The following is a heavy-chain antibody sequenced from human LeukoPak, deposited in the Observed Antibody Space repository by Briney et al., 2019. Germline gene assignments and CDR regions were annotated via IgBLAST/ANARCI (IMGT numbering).Heavy chain of an antibody. CDR2: IYSGGST. D-gene: IGHD3-3*02. CDR3: ARWNHLWSGTPMDYYGMDV. Sequence: GGSLRLSCAASGFTVSSNYMSWVRQAPGKGLEWVSVIYSGGSTYYADSVKGRFTISRDNSKNTLYLQMNSLRAEDTAVYYCARWNHLWSGTPMDYYGMDVWGQGTTVTVSS. V-gene: IGHV3-66*01. J-gene: IGHJ6*02. CDR1: GFTVSSNY.